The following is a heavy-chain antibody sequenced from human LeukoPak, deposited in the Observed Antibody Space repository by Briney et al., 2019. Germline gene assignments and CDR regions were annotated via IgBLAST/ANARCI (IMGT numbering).Heavy chain of an antibody. Sequence: PSETLSLICTVSGGSISSYYWSWIRQPPGKGLEWIGYIYYSGSTNYNPSLKSRVTISVDTSKNQFSLKLSSVTAADTAVYYCARVGAYYYGSGSKTAFDYWGQGTLVTVSS. CDR2: IYYSGST. CDR1: GGSISSYY. J-gene: IGHJ4*02. CDR3: ARVGAYYYGSGSKTAFDY. V-gene: IGHV4-59*01. D-gene: IGHD3-10*01.